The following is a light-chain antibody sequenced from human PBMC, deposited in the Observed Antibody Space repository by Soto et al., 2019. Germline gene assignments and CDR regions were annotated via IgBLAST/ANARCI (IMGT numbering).Light chain of an antibody. CDR2: DVS. CDR1: SSDAGGYNY. Sequence: QSALTQPASVSGSPGQSITISCTGTSSDAGGYNYVSWYQQHPGKAPKLMIYDVSNRPSGVSNRLSGSKSGNTASLTISGLQAEDEADYYCSSYTSSSTYVFGTGTKVTVL. CDR3: SSYTSSSTYV. V-gene: IGLV2-14*01. J-gene: IGLJ1*01.